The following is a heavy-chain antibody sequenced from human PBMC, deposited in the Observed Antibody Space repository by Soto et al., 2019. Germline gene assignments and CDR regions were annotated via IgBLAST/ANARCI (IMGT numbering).Heavy chain of an antibody. CDR2: ISYDGSNK. Sequence: TGGSLRLSCAASGFTFSSYCMHWVRQAPGKGLEWVAVISYDGSNKYYADSVKGRFTISRDNSKNTLYLQMNSLRAEDTDVYYCAKDFQVAYSSGCFDYWGQGTLVTVSS. V-gene: IGHV3-30*18. D-gene: IGHD6-19*01. CDR1: GFTFSSYC. J-gene: IGHJ4*02. CDR3: AKDFQVAYSSGCFDY.